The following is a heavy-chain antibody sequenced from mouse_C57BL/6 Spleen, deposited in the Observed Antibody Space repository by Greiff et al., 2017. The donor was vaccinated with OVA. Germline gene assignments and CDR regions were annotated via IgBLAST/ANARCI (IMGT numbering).Heavy chain of an antibody. CDR1: GFTFSSYA. CDR3: ANLYDYDPWFAY. J-gene: IGHJ3*01. CDR2: ISDGGSYT. Sequence: EVQLVESGGGLVKPGGSLKLSCAASGFTFSSYAMSWVRQTPEKRLEWVATISDGGSYTYYPDNVKGRFPISRDNAKNNLYLQMSHLKSEDTAMYYCANLYDYDPWFAYWGQGTLVTVSA. D-gene: IGHD2-4*01. V-gene: IGHV5-4*01.